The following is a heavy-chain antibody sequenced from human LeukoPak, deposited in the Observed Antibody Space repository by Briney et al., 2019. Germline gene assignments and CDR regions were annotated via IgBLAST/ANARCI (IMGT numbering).Heavy chain of an antibody. CDR2: IKSKSDGGTT. CDR3: ARDILSGHLPH. J-gene: IGHJ4*02. V-gene: IGHV3-15*01. CDR1: GITVSTNY. Sequence: GGSLRLSCAASGITVSTNYMSWVRQAPGKGLEWVGRIKSKSDGGTTDYVAPVKGRFTISRDDSKNTLYLQVNSLKTEDTAVYYCARDILSGHLPHWGQGTLVTVSS.